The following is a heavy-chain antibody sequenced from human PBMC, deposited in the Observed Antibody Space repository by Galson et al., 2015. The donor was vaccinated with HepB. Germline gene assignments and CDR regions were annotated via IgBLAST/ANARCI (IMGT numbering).Heavy chain of an antibody. CDR2: IIPNLGIA. CDR1: GYTFSSYA. CDR3: ARDEALRDRYSLFDY. D-gene: IGHD5-24*01. J-gene: IGHJ4*02. Sequence: SVKVSCKASGYTFSSYAISWVRQAPGQGLEWMGRIIPNLGIANYAQKFQGRVTITADKSTSTAYMELSSLRSEDTAVYYCARDEALRDRYSLFDYWGQGTLVTVSS. V-gene: IGHV1-69*04.